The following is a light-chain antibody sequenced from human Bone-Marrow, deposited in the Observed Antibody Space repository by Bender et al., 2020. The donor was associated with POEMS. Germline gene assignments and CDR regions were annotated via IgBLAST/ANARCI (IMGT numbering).Light chain of an antibody. CDR3: QVWDSSSDRGV. Sequence: SYVLTQPPSVSVAPGQTARITCGGNNIRSKSVHWYQQKPGQAPVLVVFDDSDRPSGIPERFSGSSYGNTATLTISRVEAGDEADYYCQVWDSSSDRGVFGGGTKLTVL. J-gene: IGLJ3*02. CDR2: DDS. V-gene: IGLV3-21*02. CDR1: NIRSKS.